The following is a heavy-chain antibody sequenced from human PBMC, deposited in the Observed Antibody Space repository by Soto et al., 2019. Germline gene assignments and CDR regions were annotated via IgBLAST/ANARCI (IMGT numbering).Heavy chain of an antibody. CDR3: ARDEWELLNYYFDY. CDR2: ISAYNGNT. J-gene: IGHJ4*02. Sequence: ASVKVSCKASGYTFTSYGISWARQAPGQGLEWMGWISAYNGNTNYAQKLQGRVTMTTDTSTSTAYMELRSLRSDDTAVYYCARDEWELLNYYFDYWGQGTLVTAPQ. V-gene: IGHV1-18*01. CDR1: GYTFTSYG. D-gene: IGHD1-26*01.